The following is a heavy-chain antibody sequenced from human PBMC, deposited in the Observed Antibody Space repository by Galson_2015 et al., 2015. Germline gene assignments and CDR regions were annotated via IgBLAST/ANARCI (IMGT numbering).Heavy chain of an antibody. D-gene: IGHD4-17*01. Sequence: SVKVSCKASGYTFTSYAMHWVRQAPGQRLEWMGWINAGNGNTSYAQKFQGRVTMTRDTSTSTVYMELSSLRSEDTAVYYCARDLWYGDCLFAGDYWGQGTLVTVSS. CDR1: GYTFTSYA. V-gene: IGHV1-3*01. CDR2: INAGNGNT. J-gene: IGHJ4*02. CDR3: ARDLWYGDCLFAGDY.